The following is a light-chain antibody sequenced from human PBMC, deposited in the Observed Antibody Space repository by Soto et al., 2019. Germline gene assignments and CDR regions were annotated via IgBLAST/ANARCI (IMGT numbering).Light chain of an antibody. Sequence: DIQMTQSPSSLSASVGDRVTITCRASQTISSYLNWYQQKPGKAPKLLIYEASTLQSGAPSRFSGSGSGTDFTLTISSLQPEDFATYYCQQSYSTPPYTFGQGTKLEIK. CDR3: QQSYSTPPYT. CDR2: EAS. J-gene: IGKJ2*01. CDR1: QTISSY. V-gene: IGKV1-39*01.